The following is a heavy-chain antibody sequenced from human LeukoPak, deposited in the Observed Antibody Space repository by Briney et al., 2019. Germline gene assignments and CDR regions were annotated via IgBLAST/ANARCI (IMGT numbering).Heavy chain of an antibody. CDR1: GFTFGSYA. CDR2: ISYDGSNK. D-gene: IGHD5-12*01. CDR3: ASSKGYSGYDWLSYFDY. J-gene: IGHJ4*02. Sequence: GRSLRLSCAASGFTFGSYAMHWVRQAPGKGLEWVAVISYDGSNKYYADSVKGRFTISRDNSKNTLYLQMNSLRAEDTAVYYCASSKGYSGYDWLSYFDYWGQGTLVTVSS. V-gene: IGHV3-30*03.